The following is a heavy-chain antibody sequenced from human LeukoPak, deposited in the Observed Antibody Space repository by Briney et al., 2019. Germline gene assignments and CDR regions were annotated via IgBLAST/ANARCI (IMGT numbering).Heavy chain of an antibody. CDR1: DGSVSSTNW. CDR3: AREGGFYRPLDY. J-gene: IGHJ4*02. D-gene: IGHD6-25*01. Sequence: PSETLSLTCGVSDGSVSSTNWWTWIRQPPGKGLEWIGEVHLDGRTNFNPSLKSRLTMSVDLSENHVSLKLTPVTAADTAVYYCAREGGFYRPLDYSGQGTLVTVSS. CDR2: VHLDGRT. V-gene: IGHV4-4*02.